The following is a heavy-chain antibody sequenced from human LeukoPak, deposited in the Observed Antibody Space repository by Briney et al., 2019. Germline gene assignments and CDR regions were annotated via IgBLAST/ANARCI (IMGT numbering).Heavy chain of an antibody. V-gene: IGHV1-69*06. J-gene: IGHJ3*02. D-gene: IGHD3-22*01. CDR3: ARGHKVYYYDSSGYKDDAFDI. CDR1: GGTFSSYA. Sequence: ASVKVSCKASGGTFSSYAISWVRQAPGQGLEWMGGIIPILGTANCAQKFQGRVTITADKSTSTAYMELSSLRSEDTAVYYCARGHKVYYYDSSGYKDDAFDIWGQGTMVTVSS. CDR2: IIPILGTA.